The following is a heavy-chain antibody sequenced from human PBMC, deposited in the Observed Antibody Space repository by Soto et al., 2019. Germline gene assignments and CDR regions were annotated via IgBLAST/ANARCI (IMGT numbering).Heavy chain of an antibody. D-gene: IGHD3-3*01. Sequence: ASVKVSCKASGYTFTSYDINWVRQATGQGLEWMGWMNPNSGNTGYAQKFQGRVTMTRNTSISTAYMELSSLRSEDTAVHYCARCPHTYDFWSGYYTFDPWGQGTLVTVSS. CDR2: MNPNSGNT. J-gene: IGHJ5*02. V-gene: IGHV1-8*01. CDR3: ARCPHTYDFWSGYYTFDP. CDR1: GYTFTSYD.